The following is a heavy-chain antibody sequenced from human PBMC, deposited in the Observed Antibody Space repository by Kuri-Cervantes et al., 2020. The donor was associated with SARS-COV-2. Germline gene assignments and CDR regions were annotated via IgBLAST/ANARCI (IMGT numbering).Heavy chain of an antibody. CDR3: ARQGGIVVVPAAL. V-gene: IGHV4-39*01. Sequence: SETLSLTCTVSGGSISSSSYYWGWIRQPPGKGLEWIGSIYYSGSTYYNPSLKSRVTISVDTSKNQFSLELSSVTAADTVVYYCARQGGIVVVPAALWGQGTLVTVSS. J-gene: IGHJ4*02. D-gene: IGHD2-2*01. CDR2: IYYSGST. CDR1: GGSISSSSYY.